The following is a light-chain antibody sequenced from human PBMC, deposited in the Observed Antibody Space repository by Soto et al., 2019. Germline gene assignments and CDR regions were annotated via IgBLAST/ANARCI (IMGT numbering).Light chain of an antibody. Sequence: QSALTQPASVSGSPGQSITISCIGTSSDVGGYKYVSWYQQHPGKAPKLMIFEVIYRPSGVSNRFSGAKSGNTASLTISGLQAEDEADYYCGSFTSTSTQYVFGTGTKLTVL. CDR3: GSFTSTSTQYV. V-gene: IGLV2-14*01. CDR2: EVI. J-gene: IGLJ1*01. CDR1: SSDVGGYKY.